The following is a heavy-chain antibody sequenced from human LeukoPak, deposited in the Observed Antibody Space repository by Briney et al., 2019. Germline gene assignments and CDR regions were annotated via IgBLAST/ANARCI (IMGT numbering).Heavy chain of an antibody. J-gene: IGHJ4*02. CDR1: GYTFTGYY. D-gene: IGHD1-26*01. Sequence: AAVKVSCKASGYTFTGYYMHWVRQAPGQGLEWMGWINPNSGGTNYAQKLQGRVTMTTDTSTSTAYMELRSLRSDDTAVYYCARDEVGALFDYWGQGTLVTVSS. V-gene: IGHV1-2*02. CDR2: INPNSGGT. CDR3: ARDEVGALFDY.